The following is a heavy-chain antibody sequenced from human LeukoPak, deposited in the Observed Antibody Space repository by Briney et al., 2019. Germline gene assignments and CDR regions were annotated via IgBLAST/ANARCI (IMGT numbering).Heavy chain of an antibody. J-gene: IGHJ4*02. V-gene: IGHV4-61*02. CDR3: ARGGPRIKAAAGTRIGDY. CDR1: GGSISSGSYY. D-gene: IGHD6-13*01. CDR2: IYTSGST. Sequence: SQTLSLTCTVSGGSISSGSYYWSWIRQPAGKGLEWIGRIYTSGSTNYNPSLKGRVTISVDTSKNQFSLKLSSVTAADTAVYYCARGGPRIKAAAGTRIGDYWGQGTLVTVSS.